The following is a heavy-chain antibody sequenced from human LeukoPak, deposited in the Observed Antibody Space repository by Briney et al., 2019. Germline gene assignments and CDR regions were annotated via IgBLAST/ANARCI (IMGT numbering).Heavy chain of an antibody. CDR3: AKDISGVGGYYYYGMDV. J-gene: IGHJ6*02. V-gene: IGHV3-9*01. D-gene: IGHD1-26*01. CDR1: GFTFDDYA. CDR2: ISWNSGSI. Sequence: GGSLRLSCAASGFTFDDYAMHWVRQAPGKGLEWVSGISWNSGSIGYADSVKGRFTISRDNAKNSLYLQMNSLRAEDTALYYCAKDISGVGGYYYYGMDVWGQGTTVTVSS.